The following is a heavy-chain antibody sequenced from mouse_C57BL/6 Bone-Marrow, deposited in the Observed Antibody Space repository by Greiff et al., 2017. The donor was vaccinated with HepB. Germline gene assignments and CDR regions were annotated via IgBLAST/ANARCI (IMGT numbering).Heavy chain of an antibody. CDR2: INYDGSST. CDR1: GFTFSDYY. Sequence: EVMLVESEGGLVQPGSSMKLSCTASGFTFSDYYMAWVRQVPEKGLEWVANINYDGSSTYYLDSLKSRFIISRDNAKNILYLQMSSLKSEDTATYYCARDLHYDYDNYAMDYWGQGTSVTVSS. V-gene: IGHV5-16*01. D-gene: IGHD2-4*01. CDR3: ARDLHYDYDNYAMDY. J-gene: IGHJ4*01.